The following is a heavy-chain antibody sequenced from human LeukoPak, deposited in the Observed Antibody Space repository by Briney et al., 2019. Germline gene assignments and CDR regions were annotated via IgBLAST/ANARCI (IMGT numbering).Heavy chain of an antibody. CDR1: GYTFTSYY. Sequence: ASVKVSCKASGYTFTSYYMHWVRQGPGQGLEWMGVINPSGGSTSYAQKFQGRVTMTRDTSTSTVYMELTSLRSEDTAVYYCARVYTGIAAAGTYDYWGPGTLVTVSS. CDR3: ARVYTGIAAAGTYDY. V-gene: IGHV1-46*01. J-gene: IGHJ4*02. CDR2: INPSGGST. D-gene: IGHD6-13*01.